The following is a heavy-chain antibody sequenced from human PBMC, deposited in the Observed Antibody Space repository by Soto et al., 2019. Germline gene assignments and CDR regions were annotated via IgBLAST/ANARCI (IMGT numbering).Heavy chain of an antibody. CDR3: AAVGAAAGMDY. V-gene: IGHV1-58*01. CDR1: GFTFTSSA. CDR2: IVVGSGNT. D-gene: IGHD6-13*01. Sequence: SVKVSCKASGFTFTSSAVQWVRQARGQRLEWIGWIVVGSGNTNYAQKFQERVTITRDMATSTAYMELSSLRSEETAVYYCAAVGAAAGMDYLGQGTLVTVSS. J-gene: IGHJ4*02.